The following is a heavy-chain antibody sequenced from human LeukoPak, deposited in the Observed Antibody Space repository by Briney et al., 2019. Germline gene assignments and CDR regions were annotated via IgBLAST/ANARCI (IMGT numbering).Heavy chain of an antibody. CDR2: IKQDGSEK. CDR1: GFTFSSYW. Sequence: GSLRLSCAASGFTFSSYWMSWVRQAPGKGLEWVANIKQDGSEKYYVDSVKGRFTISRDNAKNSLYLQMNSLRAEDTAVYYCARDRYSSGWEFDYWGQGTLVTVSS. V-gene: IGHV3-7*01. J-gene: IGHJ4*02. CDR3: ARDRYSSGWEFDY. D-gene: IGHD6-19*01.